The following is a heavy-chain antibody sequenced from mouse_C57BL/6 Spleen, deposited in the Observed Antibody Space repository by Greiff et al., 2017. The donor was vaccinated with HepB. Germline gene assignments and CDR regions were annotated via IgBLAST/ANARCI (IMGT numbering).Heavy chain of an antibody. CDR2: INPNNGGT. V-gene: IGHV1-22*01. J-gene: IGHJ1*03. Sequence: EVQLQESGPELVKPGASVKMSCKASGYTFTDYNMHWVKQSHGKSLEWIGYINPNNGGTSYNQKFKGKATLTVNKSSSTAYMELRSLTSEDSAVYYCARDYYGSRYWYFDVWGTGTTVTVSS. D-gene: IGHD1-1*01. CDR3: ARDYYGSRYWYFDV. CDR1: GYTFTDYN.